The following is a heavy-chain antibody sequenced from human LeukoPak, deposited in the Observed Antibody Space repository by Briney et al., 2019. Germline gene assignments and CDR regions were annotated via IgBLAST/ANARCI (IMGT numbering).Heavy chain of an antibody. J-gene: IGHJ4*02. CDR2: ISYDGSNK. D-gene: IGHD1-26*01. Sequence: GGSLRLSCAASGFTFSSYAMHWVRQAPGKGLGWVAVISYDGSNKYYADSVMGRFTISRDNSKNTLYLQMNSLRAEDTAVYYCARPPIVGATARLDYWGQGTLVTVSS. CDR3: ARPPIVGATARLDY. CDR1: GFTFSSYA. V-gene: IGHV3-30-3*01.